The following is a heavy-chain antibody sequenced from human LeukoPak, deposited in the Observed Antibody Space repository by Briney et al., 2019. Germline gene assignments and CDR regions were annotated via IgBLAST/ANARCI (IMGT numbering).Heavy chain of an antibody. CDR1: GGSFSGYY. V-gene: IGHV4-34*01. CDR2: IYHSGST. CDR3: ASGTYDSSGYYYFRRARFDY. D-gene: IGHD3-22*01. Sequence: TSETLSLTCAVYGGSFSGYYWSWIRQPPGRGLEWIGEIYHSGSTNYNPSLKSRVTISVDTSKNQFSLKLSSVTAADTAVYYCASGTYDSSGYYYFRRARFDYWGQGTLVTVSS. J-gene: IGHJ4*02.